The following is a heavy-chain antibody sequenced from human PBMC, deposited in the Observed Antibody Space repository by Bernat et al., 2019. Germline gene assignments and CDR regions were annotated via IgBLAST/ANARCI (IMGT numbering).Heavy chain of an antibody. V-gene: IGHV3-33*01. CDR1: GFTFSIYG. D-gene: IGHD2-2*01. CDR3: ARDTSYGFDY. J-gene: IGHJ4*02. Sequence: QVQLVESGGGVVQPARSLRLSCAASGFTFSIYGMHWVRQAPGKGLEWVAIIWYDGSNKYYADSVKGRFTISRDNSKNTLYLQMNSLRAEDTTVYYCARDTSYGFDYWGKGTLVTVSS. CDR2: IWYDGSNK.